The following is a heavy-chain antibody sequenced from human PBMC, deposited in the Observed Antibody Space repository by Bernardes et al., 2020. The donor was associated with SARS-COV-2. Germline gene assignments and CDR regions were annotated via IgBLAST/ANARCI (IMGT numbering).Heavy chain of an antibody. Sequence: ASVKVSCKASGYTFTSYAIHWVRQAPGHRPEWMGWINADNGKTKYSQKFQGRVTITRDTSASTAYMELSSLRSEDTAVYYCARDERPGRYFDWSAKPLNYFDPWGQGTLVTVSS. CDR2: INADNGKT. CDR3: ARDERPGRYFDWSAKPLNYFDP. V-gene: IGHV1-3*01. CDR1: GYTFTSYA. D-gene: IGHD3-9*01. J-gene: IGHJ5*02.